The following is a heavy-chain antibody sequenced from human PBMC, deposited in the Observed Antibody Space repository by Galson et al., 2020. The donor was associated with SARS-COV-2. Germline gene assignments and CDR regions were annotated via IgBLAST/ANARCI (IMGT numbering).Heavy chain of an antibody. CDR2: IYYSGST. CDR3: ARDGVAAGGYFYYYMDV. Sequence: SETLSLTCTVSGGSISSYYWSWIRQPPGKGLEWIGYIYYSGSTNYNPSLKSRVTISVDTSKNQFSLKLSSVTAADTAVYYCARDGVAAGGYFYYYMDVWGKGTTVTVSS. J-gene: IGHJ6*03. D-gene: IGHD6-13*01. V-gene: IGHV4-59*01. CDR1: GGSISSYY.